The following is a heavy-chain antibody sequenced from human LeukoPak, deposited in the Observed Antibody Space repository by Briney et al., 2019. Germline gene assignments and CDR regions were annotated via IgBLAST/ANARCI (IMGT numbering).Heavy chain of an antibody. CDR3: AKDSSSSWTLDY. CDR2: ITGSGTAT. Sequence: GGSLRLSCEASGFTFDNYAISWVRQAPGKGLEWVSAITGSGTATFYAASVEAHFTISRDNSKNTVYLQMNSLRVEDTAIYYCAKDSSSSWTLDYWGRGTLVTVSS. V-gene: IGHV3-23*01. J-gene: IGHJ4*02. D-gene: IGHD6-13*01. CDR1: GFTFDNYA.